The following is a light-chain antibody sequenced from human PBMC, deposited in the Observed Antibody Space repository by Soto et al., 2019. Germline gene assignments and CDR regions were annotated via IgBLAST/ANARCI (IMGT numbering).Light chain of an antibody. CDR3: QNYNGALWT. Sequence: DIKMTQSPSSLSASVGDRVTFSCRASQAINNHLAWYQQKPGKVPKLLIYATSTLKSGVPSRFSGSGSGTDFTLTISSLQPEDVATYFCQNYNGALWTFGQGTKVEIK. CDR1: QAINNH. CDR2: ATS. J-gene: IGKJ1*01. V-gene: IGKV1-27*01.